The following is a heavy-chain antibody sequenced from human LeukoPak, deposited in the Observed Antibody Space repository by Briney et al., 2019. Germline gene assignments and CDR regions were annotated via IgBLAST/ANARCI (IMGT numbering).Heavy chain of an antibody. CDR1: GFTFSSYV. Sequence: QPGRSLRLSCAASGFTFSSYVMHWVRQAPGKGLEWVAITSYDGSNEYYADSVKGRFTISRDNSKTTLYLQMNSLRAEDTAVYYCARSIAVFDYWGQGTLVTVSS. D-gene: IGHD6-19*01. V-gene: IGHV3-30*04. J-gene: IGHJ4*02. CDR2: TSYDGSNE. CDR3: ARSIAVFDY.